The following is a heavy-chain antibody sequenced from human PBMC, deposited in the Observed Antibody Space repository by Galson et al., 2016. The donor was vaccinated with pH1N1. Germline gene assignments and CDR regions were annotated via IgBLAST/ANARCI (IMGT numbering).Heavy chain of an antibody. CDR3: ARGRRYDSREFDF. J-gene: IGHJ4*02. Sequence: TLSLTCAVSGGSVSGGALTRGDYYWSWIRQSPGEGLEFIGYISYTGKTYYKASLKSRLSISLDGSKNQFSLRLTSVTVADTAVYYCARGRRYDSREFDFWGRGTLVTVSS. CDR1: GGSVSGGALTRGDYY. V-gene: IGHV4-30-4*01. CDR2: ISYTGKT. D-gene: IGHD3-22*01.